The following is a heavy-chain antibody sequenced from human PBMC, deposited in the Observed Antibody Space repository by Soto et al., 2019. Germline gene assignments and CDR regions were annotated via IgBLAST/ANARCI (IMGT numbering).Heavy chain of an antibody. V-gene: IGHV3-30-3*01. Sequence: ESGGGVVQPGRSLRLSCAASGFTFSIYAMHWVRQAPGKGLEGVAVISYDGSNKYYADSVKGRFTISRDNSKNTRYLQMNSLRAEDTAVYYCARARLDTPALDYRGQGTLVTVSS. CDR2: ISYDGSNK. J-gene: IGHJ4*02. CDR3: ARARLDTPALDY. D-gene: IGHD2-2*01. CDR1: GFTFSIYA.